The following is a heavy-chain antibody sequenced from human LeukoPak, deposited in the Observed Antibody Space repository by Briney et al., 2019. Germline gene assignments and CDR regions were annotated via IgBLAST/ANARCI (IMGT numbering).Heavy chain of an antibody. D-gene: IGHD4-17*01. J-gene: IGHJ3*02. CDR1: GGSFSGYY. CDR3: ARDLVTVTKGFDI. V-gene: IGHV4-34*01. Sequence: SETLSLTCAVYGGSFSGYYWSWIRQPPGKGLEWIGEINHSGSTNYNPSLKSRVTISVDTSKNQFSLKLSSVTAADTAVYYCARDLVTVTKGFDIWGQGTMVSVSS. CDR2: INHSGST.